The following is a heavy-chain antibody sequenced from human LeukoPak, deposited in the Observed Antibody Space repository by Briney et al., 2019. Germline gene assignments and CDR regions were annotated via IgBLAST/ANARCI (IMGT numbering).Heavy chain of an antibody. CDR3: ARGSIAAARFDY. J-gene: IGHJ4*02. CDR2: IYYSGST. D-gene: IGHD6-13*01. CDR1: GGSISSYY. Sequence: SETLSLTCTVSGGSISSYYWSWIRQPPGKGLEWIGYIYYSGSTNYNPSLKSRVTISVDTSKNQFSLKLSSVTAADTAVYYCARGSIAAARFDYWGQGTLVTVSS. V-gene: IGHV4-59*01.